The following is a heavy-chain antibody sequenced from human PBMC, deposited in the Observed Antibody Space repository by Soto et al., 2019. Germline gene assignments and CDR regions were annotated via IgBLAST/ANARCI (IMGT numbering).Heavy chain of an antibody. CDR1: GGTFSSYA. CDR2: IIPIFGTA. V-gene: IGHV1-69*13. Sequence: ASVKVSCKASGGTFSSYAISWVRQAPGQGLEWMGGIIPIFGTANYAQKFQGRVTITADESTSTAYMELSSLRSEDTAVYYCARDLFEKGYYGMDVWGQGTTVTVSS. CDR3: ARDLFEKGYYGMDV. J-gene: IGHJ6*02.